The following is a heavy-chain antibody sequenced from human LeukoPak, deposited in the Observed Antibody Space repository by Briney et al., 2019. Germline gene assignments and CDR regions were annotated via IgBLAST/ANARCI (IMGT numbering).Heavy chain of an antibody. V-gene: IGHV3-23*01. D-gene: IGHD2-21*02. CDR3: AKRGDYYSYYYVMEV. Sequence: GGSLRLSCAASGYSFNAYAMSWVRQAPGKGLEWVSSITGDGNTIIYADSVKGRFTISRDYSKDTLYLQMNSLRVEDTAIYYCAKRGDYYSYYYVMEVWGQGTTVVVSS. CDR1: GYSFNAYA. J-gene: IGHJ6*02. CDR2: ITGDGNTI.